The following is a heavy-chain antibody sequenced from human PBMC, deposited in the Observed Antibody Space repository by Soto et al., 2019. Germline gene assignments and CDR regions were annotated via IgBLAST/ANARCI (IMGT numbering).Heavy chain of an antibody. Sequence: SETLSLTCTVSGGSISSYYWSWIRQPPGKGLEWIGYIYYSGSTNYNPSLKSRVTISVDTSKNQFSLKLSSVTAADTAVYYCARGRYYYYGMDVWGQGTTVTVSS. J-gene: IGHJ6*02. V-gene: IGHV4-59*01. CDR3: ARGRYYYYGMDV. CDR1: GGSISSYY. CDR2: IYYSGST.